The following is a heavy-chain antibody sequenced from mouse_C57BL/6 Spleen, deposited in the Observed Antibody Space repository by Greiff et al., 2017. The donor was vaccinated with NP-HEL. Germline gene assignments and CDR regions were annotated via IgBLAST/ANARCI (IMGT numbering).Heavy chain of an antibody. Sequence: EVQLVESGEGLVKPGGSLKLSCAASGFTFSSYAMSWVRQTPEKRLEWVAYISSGGDYIYYADTVKGRFTISRDNARNTLYLQMSSLKSEDTAMYYCTRGGPTIVPRYFDVWGTGTTVTVSS. CDR2: ISSGGDYI. CDR1: GFTFSSYA. CDR3: TRGGPTIVPRYFDV. V-gene: IGHV5-9-1*02. J-gene: IGHJ1*03. D-gene: IGHD2-5*01.